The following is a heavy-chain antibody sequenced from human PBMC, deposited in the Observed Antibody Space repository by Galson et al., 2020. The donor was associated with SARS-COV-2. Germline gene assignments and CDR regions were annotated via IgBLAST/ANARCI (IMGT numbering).Heavy chain of an antibody. J-gene: IGHJ6*02. D-gene: IGHD2-15*01. CDR3: ARVGGMATTPANYYYYGLDV. CDR2: ISSCSSYI. V-gene: IGHV3-21*01. CDR1: GIPFSSYS. Sequence: GGSLRLSCAASGIPFSSYSMNWVRQAPGKGLEWVSSISSCSSYINYADPVKGRFTIPRDNAKNSLYLQMNSLRTEDTAVYYCARVGGMATTPANYYYYGLDVWGQGTTVTVSS.